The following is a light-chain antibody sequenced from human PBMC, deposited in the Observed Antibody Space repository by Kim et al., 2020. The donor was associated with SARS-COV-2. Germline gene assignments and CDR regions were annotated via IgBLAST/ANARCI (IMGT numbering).Light chain of an antibody. V-gene: IGKV3D-20*01. Sequence: EIVLTQFPATLSLSPGERATLSCGASQNISSDYLSWYQQKPDPAPRLLIDGASSTATGIPDRFSGSGSGTDFSLTISGLEPEDFAVYYCHQYGGWTFGQGTRVDIK. J-gene: IGKJ1*01. CDR1: QNISSDY. CDR3: HQYGGWT. CDR2: GAS.